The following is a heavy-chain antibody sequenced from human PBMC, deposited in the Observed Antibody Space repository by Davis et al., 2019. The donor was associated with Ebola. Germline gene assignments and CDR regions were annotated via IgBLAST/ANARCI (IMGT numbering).Heavy chain of an antibody. D-gene: IGHD3-3*01. V-gene: IGHV4-4*02. J-gene: IGHJ5*02. Sequence: MPSETLSLTCAVSGGSISSSNWWSWVRQPPGKGLEWIGEIYHSGSTNYNPSLKSRVTISVDKSKNQFSLKLSSVTAADTAVYYCARSLRFLEWFWFDPWGQGTLVTVSS. CDR1: GGSISSSNW. CDR3: ARSLRFLEWFWFDP. CDR2: IYHSGST.